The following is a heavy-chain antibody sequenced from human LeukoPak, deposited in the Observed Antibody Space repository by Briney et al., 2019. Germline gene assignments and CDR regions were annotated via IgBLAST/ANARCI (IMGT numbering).Heavy chain of an antibody. Sequence: GASVKVSCKASGGTFSSYTISWVRQAPGQGLEWMGRIIPILGIANYAQKFQGRVTITADKSTSTAYMELSSLRSEDTAVYYCAGDRVVVVPAARAFDIWGQGTMVTVSS. D-gene: IGHD2-2*01. J-gene: IGHJ3*02. V-gene: IGHV1-69*04. CDR3: AGDRVVVVPAARAFDI. CDR2: IIPILGIA. CDR1: GGTFSSYT.